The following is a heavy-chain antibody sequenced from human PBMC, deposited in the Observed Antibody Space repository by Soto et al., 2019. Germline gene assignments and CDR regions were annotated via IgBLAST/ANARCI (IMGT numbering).Heavy chain of an antibody. J-gene: IGHJ4*02. D-gene: IGHD3-22*01. V-gene: IGHV4-59*01. CDR1: GGSISSYY. Sequence: QVQLQESGPGLVKPSETLSLTCTVSGGSISSYYWSWIRQPPGKGLEWIGYIYYSGSTNYNPSLKSRVTISVDTSKNQFSMKLSSVTAADTAVYYCARGETYYYDSSGYYHERGPFDYWGQGTLVTVSS. CDR3: ARGETYYYDSSGYYHERGPFDY. CDR2: IYYSGST.